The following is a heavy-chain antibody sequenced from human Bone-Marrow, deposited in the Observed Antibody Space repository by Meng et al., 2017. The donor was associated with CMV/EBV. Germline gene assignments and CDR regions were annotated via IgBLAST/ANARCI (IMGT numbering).Heavy chain of an antibody. CDR1: GGTFSNHG. CDR3: ATYSGSGSYPYYFDS. J-gene: IGHJ4*02. CDR2: VVPIFERP. Sequence: PGGTFSNHGVSWVRPPPGQGLEWMGGVVPIFERPNYAQRFQGRLTITTDASTSTADMALRSLRSEDTAVYYCATYSGSGSYPYYFDSWGQGTLVTVSS. D-gene: IGHD3-10*01. V-gene: IGHV1-69*05.